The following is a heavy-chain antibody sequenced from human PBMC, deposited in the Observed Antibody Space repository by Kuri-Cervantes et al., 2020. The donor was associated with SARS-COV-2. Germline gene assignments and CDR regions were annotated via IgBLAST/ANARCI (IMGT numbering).Heavy chain of an antibody. J-gene: IGHJ4*02. D-gene: IGHD3-16*01. CDR3: ARGLGDPSSGYFDY. CDR2: IIPIFGTA. CDR1: GGTFSSYA. V-gene: IGHV1-69*05. Sequence: SVKVSCKASGGTFSSYAISWVRQAPGQGLEWMGGIIPIFGTANYAQKFQGRVTITTDESTSTAYMELSSLRSEDTAVYYCARGLGDPSSGYFDYGGQGTLVTVSS.